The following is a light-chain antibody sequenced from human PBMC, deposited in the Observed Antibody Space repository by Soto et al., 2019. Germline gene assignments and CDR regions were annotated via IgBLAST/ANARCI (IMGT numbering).Light chain of an antibody. CDR1: QNIFSNY. CDR3: QQYGRSWT. J-gene: IGKJ1*01. CDR2: GAS. Sequence: EIVLTQSPDTVSVSPGERVTLSCRASQNIFSNYLAWYQQKPGQAPRLLIYGASTRATGIADRFSGGGSGTDFTLTISRLETEDFAVYHCQQYGRSWTFGQGTKV. V-gene: IGKV3-20*01.